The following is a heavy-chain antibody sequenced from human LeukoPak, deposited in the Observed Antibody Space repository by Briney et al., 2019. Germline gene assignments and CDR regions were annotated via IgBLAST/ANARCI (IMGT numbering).Heavy chain of an antibody. CDR3: AKHRENYGDSCLDDY. Sequence: SVKVSCKASGGTFSSYAISWVRQAPGQGLEWMGGIIPIFGTANYAQKFQGRVTITADESTSTAYMELSSLRSEDTAVYYCAKHRENYGDSCLDDYWGQGTLVTVSS. V-gene: IGHV1-69*13. D-gene: IGHD4-17*01. CDR1: GGTFSSYA. J-gene: IGHJ4*02. CDR2: IIPIFGTA.